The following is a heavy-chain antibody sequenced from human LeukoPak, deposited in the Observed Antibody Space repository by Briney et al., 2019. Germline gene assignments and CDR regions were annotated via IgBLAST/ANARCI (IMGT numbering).Heavy chain of an antibody. V-gene: IGHV3-30-3*01. J-gene: IGHJ4*02. D-gene: IGHD5-12*01. CDR3: ASGSTLAR. CDR2: ISYDGSNK. CDR1: GFTFSSYA. Sequence: GGSQRLSCAASGFTFSSYAMHWVRQAPGKGLEWVAVISYDGSNKYYADSVKGRFTISRDNSKNTLYLQMNSVRAEDTAVYYCASGSTLARGGQGTLVTVSS.